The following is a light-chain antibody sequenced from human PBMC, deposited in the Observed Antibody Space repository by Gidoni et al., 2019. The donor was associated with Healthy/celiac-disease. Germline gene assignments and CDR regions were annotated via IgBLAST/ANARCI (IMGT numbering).Light chain of an antibody. J-gene: IGKJ3*01. Sequence: QMTQSQSSLSASVGDRVTITCRASQSISSYLNWYQQKPGKAPKLLIYAASSLQSGVPARFSGSGSGTDFTLTISSLQPEDFATYYCQQSYSTLIYTFGPGTKVDIK. CDR1: QSISSY. V-gene: IGKV1-39*01. CDR3: QQSYSTLIYT. CDR2: AAS.